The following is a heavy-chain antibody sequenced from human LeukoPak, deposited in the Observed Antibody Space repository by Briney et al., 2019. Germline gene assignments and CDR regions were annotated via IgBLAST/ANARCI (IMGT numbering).Heavy chain of an antibody. CDR3: ARGRGYSYGPIDY. J-gene: IGHJ4*02. CDR1: GYIFTGYY. D-gene: IGHD5-18*01. V-gene: IGHV1-2*02. CDR2: INPNSGGT. Sequence: ASVKVSCKASGYIFTGYYMHWVRQAPGQGLEWMGWINPNSGGTNYAQKFQGRVTMTRDTSISTAYMELSRLRSDDTAVYYCARGRGYSYGPIDYWGQGTLVTVSS.